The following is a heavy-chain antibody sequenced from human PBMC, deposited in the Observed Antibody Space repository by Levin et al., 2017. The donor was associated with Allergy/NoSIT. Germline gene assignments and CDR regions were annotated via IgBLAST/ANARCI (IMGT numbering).Heavy chain of an antibody. CDR3: ARPKGSYYYGMDV. CDR1: GFTFSSYS. J-gene: IGHJ6*02. V-gene: IGHV3-48*01. CDR2: ISSSSSTI. Sequence: PGGSLRLSCAASGFTFSSYSMNWVRQAPGKGLEWVSYISSSSSTIYYADSVKGRFTISRDNAKNSLYLQMNSLRAEDTAVYYCARPKGSYYYGMDVWGQGTTVTVSS.